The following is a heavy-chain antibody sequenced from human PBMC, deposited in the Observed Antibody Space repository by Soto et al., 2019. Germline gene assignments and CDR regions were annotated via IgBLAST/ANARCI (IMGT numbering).Heavy chain of an antibody. CDR3: ARDKTESGYDGTYMDV. CDR2: ISSSSSYI. V-gene: IGHV3-21*01. J-gene: IGHJ6*03. Sequence: GGSLRLSCAASGFTFSSYSMNWVRQAPGKGLEWVSSISSSSSYIYYADSVKGRFTISRDNAKNSLYLQMNSLRAEDTAVYYCARDKTESGYDGTYMDVWGKGTTVTVSS. D-gene: IGHD5-12*01. CDR1: GFTFSSYS.